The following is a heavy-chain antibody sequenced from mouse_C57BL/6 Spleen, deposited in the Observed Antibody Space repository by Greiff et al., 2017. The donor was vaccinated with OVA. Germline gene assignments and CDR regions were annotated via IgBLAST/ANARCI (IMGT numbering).Heavy chain of an antibody. Sequence: VKLQESGPELVKPGASVKISCKASGYAFSSSWMNWVKQRPGKGLEWIGRIYPGDGDTNYNGKFKGKATLTADKSSSTAYMQLSSLTSEDSAVYFCAPQLNYWGQGTTLTVSS. J-gene: IGHJ2*01. D-gene: IGHD3-1*01. CDR3: APQLNY. CDR2: IYPGDGDT. V-gene: IGHV1-82*01. CDR1: GYAFSSSW.